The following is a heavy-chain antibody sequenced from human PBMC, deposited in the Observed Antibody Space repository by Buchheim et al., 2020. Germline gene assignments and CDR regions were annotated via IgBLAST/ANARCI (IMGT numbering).Heavy chain of an antibody. CDR3: ARDYYDSSGDYFFDY. J-gene: IGHJ4*02. D-gene: IGHD3-22*01. CDR2: IDWDDDK. CDR1: GFSLSTSGMR. V-gene: IGHV2-70*04. Sequence: QVTLKESGPALVKPTQTLTLTCTFSGFSLSTSGMRVSWIRQPPGKALEWLARIDWDDDKFYSTSLKTRLTISKDTSKNQVALIMTNMDPVDTATYYCARDYYDSSGDYFFDYWGQGTL.